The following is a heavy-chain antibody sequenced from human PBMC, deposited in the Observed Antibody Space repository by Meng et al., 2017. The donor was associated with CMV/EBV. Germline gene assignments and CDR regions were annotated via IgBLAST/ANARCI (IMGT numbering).Heavy chain of an antibody. CDR2: IYWDDDK. CDR1: GFSLSTSGVG. Sequence: LKDAGPTVVKPTQTITLTFTFSGFSLSTSGVGVGWIRQPPGKALEWLALIYWDDDKRYSPSLKSRLAITKDTSKNQVVLTMTNMDPVDTATYYCARIAAAGRFDYWGQGTLVTVSS. V-gene: IGHV2-5*02. D-gene: IGHD6-13*01. CDR3: ARIAAAGRFDY. J-gene: IGHJ4*02.